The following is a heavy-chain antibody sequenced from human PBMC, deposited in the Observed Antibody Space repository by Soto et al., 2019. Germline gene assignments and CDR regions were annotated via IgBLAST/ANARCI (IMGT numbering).Heavy chain of an antibody. D-gene: IGHD3-22*01. CDR2: IHGDGSIT. CDR3: ARDRLRGYDSSGFYS. CDR1: GFTFSLDW. J-gene: IGHJ4*02. V-gene: IGHV3-74*03. Sequence: GGSLRLSCAASGFTFSLDWMHWVRQAPGKGLVWVSRIHGDGSITEYADSVKGRFTISRDNSKNTLYLQMNSLRAEDTAIYYCARDRLRGYDSSGFYSWGQGTMVTVSS.